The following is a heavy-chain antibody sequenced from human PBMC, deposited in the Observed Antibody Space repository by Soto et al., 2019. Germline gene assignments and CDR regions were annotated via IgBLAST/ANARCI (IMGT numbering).Heavy chain of an antibody. CDR1: GYTFTSYA. Sequence: QVQLVQSGAEVKKPGASVKVSCKASGYTFTSYAMHWVRQAPGQRLEWMGWINAGNGNTKYSQKFQGRVTITRDTSASTAYMELSRLRSEDTAVYYCARVYYYGSGSYLWGWFDPWGQGTLVTVSS. V-gene: IGHV1-3*01. CDR2: INAGNGNT. D-gene: IGHD3-10*01. CDR3: ARVYYYGSGSYLWGWFDP. J-gene: IGHJ5*02.